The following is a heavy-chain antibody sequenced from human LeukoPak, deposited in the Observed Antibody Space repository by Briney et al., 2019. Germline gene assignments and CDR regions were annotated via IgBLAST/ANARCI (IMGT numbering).Heavy chain of an antibody. CDR1: GFTFDDYG. J-gene: IGHJ6*03. Sequence: GGSLRLSCAASGFTFDDYGMSWVRQAPGKGLEWVSSISSSSSYIYYADSVKGRFTISRDNAKNSLYLQMNSLRAEDTALYYCARCPTYYYGSGSYSSDYYYYYMDVWGKGTTVTVSS. D-gene: IGHD3-10*01. CDR2: ISSSSSYI. V-gene: IGHV3-21*04. CDR3: ARCPTYYYGSGSYSSDYYYYYMDV.